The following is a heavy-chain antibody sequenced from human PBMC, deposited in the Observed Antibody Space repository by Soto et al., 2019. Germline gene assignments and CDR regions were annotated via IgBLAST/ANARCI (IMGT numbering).Heavy chain of an antibody. CDR3: ARDNRSNFSVVYFDY. V-gene: IGHV1-18*01. D-gene: IGHD2-21*01. CDR1: GYTFTSYG. Sequence: GASVKVSCKASGYTFTSYGISWVRQAPGQGLEWMGWISAYNGNTNYAQKLQGRVTMTTDTSTSTAYMELRSLRSDDTAVYYCARDNRSNFSVVYFDYWGQGTLVTVSS. J-gene: IGHJ4*02. CDR2: ISAYNGNT.